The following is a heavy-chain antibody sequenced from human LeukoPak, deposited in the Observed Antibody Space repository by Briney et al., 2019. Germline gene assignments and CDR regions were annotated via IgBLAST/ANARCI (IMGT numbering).Heavy chain of an antibody. CDR3: VRGGQGDGHSADEGFDI. J-gene: IGHJ3*02. Sequence: SQTLSLTCAISGDSVFSNSSWNWIRQSPSRGLEWLGRTYYRSKWYNDYGVSVKSRININPDTSKNHFSLQLSPVTPEDTAVYYCVRGGQGDGHSADEGFDIWGQGTMVTVS. CDR1: GDSVFSNSS. D-gene: IGHD5-18*01. V-gene: IGHV6-1*01. CDR2: TYYRSKWYN.